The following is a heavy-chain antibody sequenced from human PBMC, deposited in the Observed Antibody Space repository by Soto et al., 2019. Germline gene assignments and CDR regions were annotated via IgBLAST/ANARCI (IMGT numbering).Heavy chain of an antibody. CDR3: ARDGDRFAFDI. V-gene: IGHV3-30-3*01. D-gene: IGHD4-17*01. CDR2: ISYDGSNK. J-gene: IGHJ3*02. Sequence: QVQLVESGGGVVQPGRSLRLSCAASGFTFSSYAMHWVRQDRGKGLEWVAVISYDGSNKYYADSVKGRFTISRDNSKNTLYLQMNSLRAEDTAVYYCARDGDRFAFDIWGQGTMVTVSS. CDR1: GFTFSSYA.